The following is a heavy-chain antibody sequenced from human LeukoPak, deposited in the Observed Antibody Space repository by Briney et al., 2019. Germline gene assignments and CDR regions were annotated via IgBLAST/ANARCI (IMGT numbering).Heavy chain of an antibody. CDR1: GGSISSYY. CDR3: ARGSITIFVDY. D-gene: IGHD3-3*01. CDR2: IYYSGST. V-gene: IGHV4-30-4*08. J-gene: IGHJ4*02. Sequence: SETLSLTFTVSGGSISSYYWSWIRQPPGKGLEWIGYIYYSGSTYYNPSLKSRVTISVDTSKNQFSLKLSSVTAADTAVYYCARGSITIFVDYWGQGTLVTVSS.